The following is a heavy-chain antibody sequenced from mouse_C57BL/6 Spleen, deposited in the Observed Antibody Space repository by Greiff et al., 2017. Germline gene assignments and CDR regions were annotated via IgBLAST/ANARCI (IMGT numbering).Heavy chain of an antibody. CDR3: ARGTGKEGFDY. V-gene: IGHV1-50*01. J-gene: IGHJ2*01. Sequence: QVPLQQPGAELVKPGASVKLSCKASGYTFTSYWMQWVKQRPGQGLEWIGEIDPSDSYTNYNQKFKGKATLTVDTSSRTAYMQLSSLTSEDSAVYYCARGTGKEGFDYWGQGTTLTVSS. CDR1: GYTFTSYW. D-gene: IGHD4-1*01. CDR2: IDPSDSYT.